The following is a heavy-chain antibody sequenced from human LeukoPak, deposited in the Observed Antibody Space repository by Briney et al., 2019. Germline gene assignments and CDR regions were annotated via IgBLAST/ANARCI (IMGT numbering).Heavy chain of an antibody. CDR2: ITGSGGNT. Sequence: PGGSLRLSCAASGFTFSSYAMTWVRQAPGKGLEWVSSITGSGGNTYYADSVKGRFTISRDNSKNTLYLQMNSLRAEDTAVYYCAKRHSSSWEGFDYWGQGTLVTVSS. CDR3: AKRHSSSWEGFDY. J-gene: IGHJ4*02. D-gene: IGHD6-13*01. CDR1: GFTFSSYA. V-gene: IGHV3-23*01.